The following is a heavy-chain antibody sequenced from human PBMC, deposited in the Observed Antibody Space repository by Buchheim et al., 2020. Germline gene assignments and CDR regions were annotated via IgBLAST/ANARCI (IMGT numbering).Heavy chain of an antibody. Sequence: EVQLVESGGGLVQPGGSLRLSCAASGFTFSSYWMHWVRQAPGKGLVWVSRINSDGSSTSYADSVKGRFTISRDNAKNTLYLQMNSLRAEDTAVYYYARDPEKLYYYDRMYFDLWGRGTL. J-gene: IGHJ2*01. CDR3: ARDPEKLYYYDRMYFDL. V-gene: IGHV3-74*01. CDR2: INSDGSST. D-gene: IGHD3-22*01. CDR1: GFTFSSYW.